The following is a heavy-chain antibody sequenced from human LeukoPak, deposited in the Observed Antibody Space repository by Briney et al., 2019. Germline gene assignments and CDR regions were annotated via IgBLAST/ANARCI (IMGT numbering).Heavy chain of an antibody. CDR2: FDPEDGET. Sequence: ASVKASCKVSGYTLTELSMHWVRQAPGKGLEWVGGFDPEDGETIYAQKFQGRVTMTEDTSTDTAYMELSSLRAEDTAVYYCATDRSYYYGSGRRAFDIWGQGTMVTVSS. CDR1: GYTLTELS. CDR3: ATDRSYYYGSGRRAFDI. V-gene: IGHV1-24*01. D-gene: IGHD3-10*01. J-gene: IGHJ3*02.